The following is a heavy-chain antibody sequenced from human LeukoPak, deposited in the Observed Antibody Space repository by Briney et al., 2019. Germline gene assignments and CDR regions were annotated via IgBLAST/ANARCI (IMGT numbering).Heavy chain of an antibody. CDR1: GGSIGTSDYL. J-gene: IGHJ5*02. CDR2: FYYNGAGYYNGVT. V-gene: IGHV4-61*05. CDR3: VRRNYLSSRIDP. D-gene: IGHD3-16*01. Sequence: SETLSLTGTVSGGSIGTSDYLWAWVRQAPGKGLEWIGDFYYNGAGYYNGVTSYSPSLRSRVTISVDTSKNHFSLDLTSVTAADTAIYYCVRRNYLSSRIDPWGQGTLVTVSS.